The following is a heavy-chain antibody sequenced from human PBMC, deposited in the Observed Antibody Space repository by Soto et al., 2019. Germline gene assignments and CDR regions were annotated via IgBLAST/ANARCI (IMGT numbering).Heavy chain of an antibody. V-gene: IGHV4-39*01. CDR3: ARLWSGYSIYFDF. J-gene: IGHJ4*02. CDR1: GGAIISNNYY. D-gene: IGHD3-3*01. CDR2: VFYSGNT. Sequence: PSETLSLTCTVSGGAIISNNYYWCCMRQPPWKGLEWIGSVFYSGNTYYNPSLKSRVTISVDTSKNQFSLKLTSVTAADTAVYYCARLWSGYSIYFDFWGQGTLVTVSS.